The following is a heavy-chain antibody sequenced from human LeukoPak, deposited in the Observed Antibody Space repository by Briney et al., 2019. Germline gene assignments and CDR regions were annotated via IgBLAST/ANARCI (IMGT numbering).Heavy chain of an antibody. Sequence: GGSLRLSCAASGFTFSSYAMSWVRQAPGKGLEWVSTISGRDSSTYYADSVKGRFTISRHNSKDTLYLQMNSLRAEDTAVYYCAREALGWRGSYWYFDLWGRGTLVTVSS. V-gene: IGHV3-23*01. CDR3: AREALGWRGSYWYFDL. CDR1: GFTFSSYA. D-gene: IGHD3-3*01. J-gene: IGHJ2*01. CDR2: ISGRDSST.